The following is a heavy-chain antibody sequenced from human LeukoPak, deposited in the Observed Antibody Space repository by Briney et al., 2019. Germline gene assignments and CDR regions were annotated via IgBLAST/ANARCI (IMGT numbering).Heavy chain of an antibody. V-gene: IGHV4-59*08. CDR2: IYYTGST. CDR3: ARHLRDYDSSTYYPH. Sequence: PSETLSLTCTVSGGSISAYYWSWIRQPPGKGLEWIGYIYYTGSTNYNPSLKSRVTISVDTSKNQFSLKLSSVTAADTAVYYCARHLRDYDSSTYYPHWGQGTLVTVSS. D-gene: IGHD3-22*01. CDR1: GGSISAYY. J-gene: IGHJ4*02.